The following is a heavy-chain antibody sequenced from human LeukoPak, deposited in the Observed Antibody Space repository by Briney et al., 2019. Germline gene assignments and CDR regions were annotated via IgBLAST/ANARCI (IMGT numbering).Heavy chain of an antibody. D-gene: IGHD5-18*01. CDR3: ARGGYSYGYRYYYYMDV. CDR2: IHHSGNT. V-gene: IGHV4-38-2*02. CDR1: GYSISSGYF. Sequence: SETLSLTCTVSGYSISSGYFWGWIRQSPGKGLEWIGTIHHSGNTYYNPSLKSRVTISVDTSKNQFSLNLTSVTAADTAVYYCARGGYSYGYRYYYYMDVWGKGTTVTVSS. J-gene: IGHJ6*03.